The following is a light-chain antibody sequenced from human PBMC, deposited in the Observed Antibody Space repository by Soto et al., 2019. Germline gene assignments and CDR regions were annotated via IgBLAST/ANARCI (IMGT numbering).Light chain of an antibody. Sequence: QAVVTQEPSLTVXXXXTVXXXXXSXTXAVTSGHYPYWFQQKPGQAPRTLIYDTSNKHSWTPARFSGSLLGGKAALTLSGAQPEDEAEYYCLLSYSGARVFGTGTKLTVL. CDR1: TXAVTSGHY. J-gene: IGLJ1*01. CDR3: LLSYSGARV. V-gene: IGLV7-46*01. CDR2: DTS.